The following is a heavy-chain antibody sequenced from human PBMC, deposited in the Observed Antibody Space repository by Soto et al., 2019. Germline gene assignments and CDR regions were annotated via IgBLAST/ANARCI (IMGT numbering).Heavy chain of an antibody. CDR1: GYTFTSYA. CDR2: INAGNGNK. Sequence: PVKVSCTASGYTFTSYAMHWVRQAPGQRPEWKGWINAGNGNKKYSQKFQGRVTITRATSASTAYMELSSLRSYDTAVDYCAGGPGWNYNFENWGQGTLVTAPQ. J-gene: IGHJ4*02. V-gene: IGHV1-3*01. D-gene: IGHD1-7*01. CDR3: AGGPGWNYNFEN.